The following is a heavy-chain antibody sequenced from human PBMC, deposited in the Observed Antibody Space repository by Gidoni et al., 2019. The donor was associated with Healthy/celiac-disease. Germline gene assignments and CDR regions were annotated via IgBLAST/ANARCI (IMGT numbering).Heavy chain of an antibody. J-gene: IGHJ4*02. Sequence: QVQLQESRPGLVKPSQTLSLTRTVSGGSIISGGYYWSWIRQHPGKGLEWIGYIYYSGSTYYNPSLKSRVTISVDTSKNQFSLKLSSVTAAETAVYYCAFGDSGEYYFDYWGQGTLVTVSS. D-gene: IGHD4-17*01. CDR3: AFGDSGEYYFDY. CDR2: IYYSGST. CDR1: GGSIISGGYY. V-gene: IGHV4-31*03.